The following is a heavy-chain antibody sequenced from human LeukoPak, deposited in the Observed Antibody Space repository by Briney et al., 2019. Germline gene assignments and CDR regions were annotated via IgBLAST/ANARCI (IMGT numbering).Heavy chain of an antibody. CDR3: ASIAAAGNTPVDY. D-gene: IGHD6-13*01. V-gene: IGHV4-39*01. J-gene: IGHJ4*02. CDR1: GGSISSSSYY. CDR2: IYYSGST. Sequence: PSETLSLTCTVSGGSISSSSYYWGWIRQPPGKGLEWIGGIYYSGSTYYNPSLKSRVTISVDTSKNQFSLKLSTVTAADTAVYYCASIAAAGNTPVDYWGQGTLVTVSS.